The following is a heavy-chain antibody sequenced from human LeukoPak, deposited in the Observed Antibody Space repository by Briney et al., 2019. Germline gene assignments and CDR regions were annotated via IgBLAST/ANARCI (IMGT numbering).Heavy chain of an antibody. CDR1: GGSISSYY. V-gene: IGHV4-59*01. D-gene: IGHD3-22*01. Sequence: SETLSLTCTVSGGSISSYYWSWIRQPPGKGLEWIGYIYYSGSTNYNPSLKSRVTISVDTSKNQFSLKLSSVTAADTAVYCCARVGPTYDSSGYYLGKYFDYWGQGTLVTVSS. CDR3: ARVGPTYDSSGYYLGKYFDY. J-gene: IGHJ4*02. CDR2: IYYSGST.